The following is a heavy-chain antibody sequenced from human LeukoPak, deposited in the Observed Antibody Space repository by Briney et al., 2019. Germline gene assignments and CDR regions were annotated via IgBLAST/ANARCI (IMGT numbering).Heavy chain of an antibody. Sequence: RPGGSLRLSCAASGFTFDDYGMSWVRQAPGKGLEWVSGINWNGGSTGYADSVKGRFTISRDNAKNSLYLQMNSPRAEDTALYYCARAVGATNYFDYWGQGTLVTVSS. CDR3: ARAVGATNYFDY. J-gene: IGHJ4*02. CDR2: INWNGGST. CDR1: GFTFDDYG. V-gene: IGHV3-20*04. D-gene: IGHD1-26*01.